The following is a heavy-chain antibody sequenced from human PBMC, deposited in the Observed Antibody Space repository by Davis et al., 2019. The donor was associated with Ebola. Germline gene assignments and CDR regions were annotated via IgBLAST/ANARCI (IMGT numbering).Heavy chain of an antibody. Sequence: PSETLSLTCSVSGDSTSSGDYYWTWIRQPPGKGLEWVASLYYSGSTYYNPSLKSRVTISVATSKNQISLELSSVTAADTAVYYCARNSSGFGHFDSWGQGTQVTVSS. J-gene: IGHJ4*02. CDR3: ARNSSGFGHFDS. CDR1: GDSTSSGDYY. V-gene: IGHV4-39*07. D-gene: IGHD3-22*01. CDR2: LYYSGST.